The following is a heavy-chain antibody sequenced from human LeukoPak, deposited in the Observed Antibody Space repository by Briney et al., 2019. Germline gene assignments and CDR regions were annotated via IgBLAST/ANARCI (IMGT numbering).Heavy chain of an antibody. D-gene: IGHD1-26*01. CDR1: GFPLGLIG. CDR2: IKDDGSDK. J-gene: IGHJ4*02. V-gene: IGHV3-7*01. CDR3: ARAAGGTSRDY. Sequence: GGPLSPPWAPLGFPLGLIGLTWSGQAQGKGLEWVANIKDDGSDKYYVDSVKGRFTISRDNAKNSLYLQMNSLRDDDTAVYYCARAAGGTSRDYWGQGTLVTVSS.